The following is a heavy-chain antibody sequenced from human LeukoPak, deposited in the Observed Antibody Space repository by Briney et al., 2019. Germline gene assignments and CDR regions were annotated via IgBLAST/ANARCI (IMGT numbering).Heavy chain of an antibody. V-gene: IGHV3-53*01. CDR3: AAGGVTAERHAFEI. D-gene: IGHD2-21*02. CDR2: IYLGGNI. Sequence: GGSLRLSCLASGFTDSSTYMTWVRQTPGKGLGWLSPIYLGGNIYYGDSVRGRFTMSIDIFQNVVFLEMNTLRAEDTAVYYCAAGGVTAERHAFEIWGHGTVVTVSS. CDR1: GFTDSSTY. J-gene: IGHJ3*02.